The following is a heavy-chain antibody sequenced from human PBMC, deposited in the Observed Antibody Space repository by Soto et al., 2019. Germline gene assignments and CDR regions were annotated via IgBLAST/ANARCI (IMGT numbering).Heavy chain of an antibody. CDR2: IYYSGNT. Sequence: QVQLQESGPGLVKPSETLSLTCTVSGGSISSHFWSWIRQPPGKGLAWIGYIYYSGNTNYNPSLRSRVTISVDTSKNQFSLKLSSVTAADTAVYYWERQGWSNVDYWGQGTLVTVSS. V-gene: IGHV4-59*08. CDR1: GGSISSHF. J-gene: IGHJ4*02. D-gene: IGHD6-19*01. CDR3: ERQGWSNVDY.